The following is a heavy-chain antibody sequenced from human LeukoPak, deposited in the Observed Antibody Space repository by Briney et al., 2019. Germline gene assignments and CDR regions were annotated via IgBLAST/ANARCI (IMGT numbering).Heavy chain of an antibody. CDR2: INHSGST. Sequence: PSETLSLTCAVYGGSFSGYYWSWIRQPPGKGLEWIGEINHSGSTNYNPSLKSRVTISVDTSKNQFSLKLSSVTAADTAVYYCARGSSSWPYYFDYWGQGTLVTVSS. CDR3: ARGSSSWPYYFDY. J-gene: IGHJ4*02. CDR1: GGSFSGYY. D-gene: IGHD6-13*01. V-gene: IGHV4-34*01.